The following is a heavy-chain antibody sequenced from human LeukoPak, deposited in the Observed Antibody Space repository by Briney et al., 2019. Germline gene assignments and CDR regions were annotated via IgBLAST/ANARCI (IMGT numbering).Heavy chain of an antibody. D-gene: IGHD6-19*01. CDR2: ISAYNGNT. CDR3: AVAAYSSGWYDIYGMDV. J-gene: IGHJ6*02. Sequence: ASVKVSCKASGYTFTSYGISWVRQAPGQGLEWMGWISAYNGNTNYAQKLQGRVTMTTDTSTSTAYMELRSLRSDDTAVYYCAVAAYSSGWYDIYGMDVWGQVTTVTVSS. CDR1: GYTFTSYG. V-gene: IGHV1-18*01.